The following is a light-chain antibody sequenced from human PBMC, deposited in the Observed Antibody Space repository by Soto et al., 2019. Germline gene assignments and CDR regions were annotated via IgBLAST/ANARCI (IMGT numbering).Light chain of an antibody. Sequence: EIVLTQSPATLSLSPGERATLSCRASQSVGNYLAWYQQKPGQAPRLLIYGVYTRASGIPDRFSGSGSGTDFTLTISSLEPEDFAMYYCHQRNQFGQGTRLEIK. V-gene: IGKV3-11*01. CDR3: HQRNQ. CDR2: GVY. CDR1: QSVGNY. J-gene: IGKJ5*01.